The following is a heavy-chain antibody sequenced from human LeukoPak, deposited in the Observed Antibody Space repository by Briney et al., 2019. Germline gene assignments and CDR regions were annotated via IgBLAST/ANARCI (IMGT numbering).Heavy chain of an antibody. D-gene: IGHD3-10*01. CDR2: ISSSSSYI. J-gene: IGHJ5*02. CDR3: ARDRLWFGELEHAGNWFDP. V-gene: IGHV3-21*01. Sequence: PGGSLRLSCAASGFTFSSYSMNWVREAPGKGLEWVSSISSSSSYIYYADSVKGRFTISRDNAKNSLYLQMNSLRAEDTAVYYCARDRLWFGELEHAGNWFDPWGQGTLVTVSS. CDR1: GFTFSSYS.